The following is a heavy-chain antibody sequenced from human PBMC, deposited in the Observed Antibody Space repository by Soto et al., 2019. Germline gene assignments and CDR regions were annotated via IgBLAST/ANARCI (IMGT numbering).Heavy chain of an antibody. CDR2: IKDKSERYST. V-gene: IGHV3-72*01. CDR3: TRLWDRGFDA. D-gene: IGHD1-26*01. Sequence: EVQLVESGGGLVQPGGSLRLSCAASGFTFSAHYMDWVRQAPGKGLEWVGRIKDKSERYSTEYAASVRGRFIISRDDSKNSVYLQMNSLKTEDTAVYYCTRLWDRGFDAWGQGDLVTVSS. J-gene: IGHJ5*02. CDR1: GFTFSAHY.